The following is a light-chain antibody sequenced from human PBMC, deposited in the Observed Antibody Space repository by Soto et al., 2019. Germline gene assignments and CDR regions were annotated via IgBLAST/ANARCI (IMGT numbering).Light chain of an antibody. J-gene: IGKJ1*01. CDR2: WAS. V-gene: IGKV4-1*01. CDR1: QSVLYSPNNKNY. CDR3: QQYYDTPRT. Sequence: DIVMTQSPDSLAVSLGERATINCKSSQSVLYSPNNKNYLAWYQKKAGQPPRLLIYWASTRESGVPDRFSGSGSGTEFTLTISSLQAEDVAEYYCQQYYDTPRTFGQGTKVDIK.